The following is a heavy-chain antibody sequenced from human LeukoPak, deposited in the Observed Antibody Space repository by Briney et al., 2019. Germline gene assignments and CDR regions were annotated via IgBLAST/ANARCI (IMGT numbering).Heavy chain of an antibody. Sequence: GGSLRLSCAASGFTFNTFDMHWVRQAPGKGLEWVAVIWYDGSNKYYADSVKGRFTISRDNSKNTLYLQMNSLRAEDTAVYYCARRLWFGESNWFDPWGQGTLVTVSS. D-gene: IGHD3-10*01. V-gene: IGHV3-33*01. CDR2: IWYDGSNK. CDR1: GFTFNTFD. CDR3: ARRLWFGESNWFDP. J-gene: IGHJ5*02.